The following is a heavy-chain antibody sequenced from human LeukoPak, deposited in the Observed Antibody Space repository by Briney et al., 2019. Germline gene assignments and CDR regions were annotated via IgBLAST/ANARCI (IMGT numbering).Heavy chain of an antibody. D-gene: IGHD6-19*01. V-gene: IGHV3-30*18. Sequence: GGSLRLSCAASGFTFSDYNMHWVRQAPGKGLEWMAVISYDGINKYYADSVKGRFTISRDNSKNTLHLQMDSLRAEDTAVYYCAKVRWDNSGWYYLDSWGQGTLVTVSS. CDR3: AKVRWDNSGWYYLDS. CDR2: ISYDGINK. J-gene: IGHJ4*02. CDR1: GFTFSDYN.